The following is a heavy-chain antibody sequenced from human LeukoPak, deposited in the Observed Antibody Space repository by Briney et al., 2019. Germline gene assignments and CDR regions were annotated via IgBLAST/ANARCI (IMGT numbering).Heavy chain of an antibody. CDR1: GFTFSDYY. V-gene: IGHV3-11*04. J-gene: IGHJ4*02. CDR3: ARDGSESYFRD. D-gene: IGHD1-26*01. CDR2: ISSGSSTR. Sequence: GGSLRLSCAASGFTFSDYYMSWIRQAPGKGLEWVSYISSGSSTRYYADSVKGRFTISRDNAKNSLYLQMNSLGDEDTAVYFCARDGSESYFRDWGQGTLVTVSS.